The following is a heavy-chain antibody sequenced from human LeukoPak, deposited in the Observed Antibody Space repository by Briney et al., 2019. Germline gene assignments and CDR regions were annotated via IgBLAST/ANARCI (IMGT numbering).Heavy chain of an antibody. V-gene: IGHV1-18*01. J-gene: IGHJ4*02. D-gene: IGHD5-18*01. CDR1: GYTFTSYG. CDR2: ISTSSSNT. Sequence: GASVKVSCKASGYTFTSYGISWVRQAPGQGLEWMGWISTSSSNTNPAQKLQGRVIMTIDTSTSTVYMELRSLRSDDTAVYYCARVGYSHGQNFENWGQGTLVTVSS. CDR3: ARVGYSHGQNFEN.